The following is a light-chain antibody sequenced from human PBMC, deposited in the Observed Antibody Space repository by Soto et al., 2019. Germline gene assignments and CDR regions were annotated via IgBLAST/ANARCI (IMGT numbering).Light chain of an antibody. CDR2: GAS. CDR1: QSVSSN. CDR3: QQRTPSPPAFT. J-gene: IGKJ5*01. Sequence: EMELTQSPATLSVSPGERATLSCRASQSVSSNLAWYQQKLGQAPRLLIYGASTRATGIPARFSGSGSGTEFTLTISSLQSEYFAVYYCQQRTPSPPAFTFGQGTPLEI. V-gene: IGKV3-15*01.